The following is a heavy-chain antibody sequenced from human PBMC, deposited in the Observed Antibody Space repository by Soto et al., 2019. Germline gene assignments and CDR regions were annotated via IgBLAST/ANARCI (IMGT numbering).Heavy chain of an antibody. V-gene: IGHV3-30*18. CDR3: AKDFSPAFKATLGYFDYPIWDRGY. J-gene: IGHJ4*02. Sequence: GGSLRLSCAASGFTFSSYGMHWVRQAPGKGLEWVAVISYDGSNKYYADSVKGRFTISRDNSKNTLYLQMNSLRAEDTAVYYCAKDFSPAFKATLGYFDYPIWDRGYWGQGTLVTVSS. D-gene: IGHD3-9*01. CDR2: ISYDGSNK. CDR1: GFTFSSYG.